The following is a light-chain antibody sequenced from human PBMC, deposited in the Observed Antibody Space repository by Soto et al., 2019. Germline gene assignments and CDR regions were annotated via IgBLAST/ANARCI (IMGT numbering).Light chain of an antibody. V-gene: IGLV2-8*01. CDR1: SSDVGAYNY. J-gene: IGLJ2*01. Sequence: QSALTQPPSASGSPGQSVTISCTGTSSDVGAYNYVSWFRQDPGKAPKLMIYEVSKRPSGVPDRFSGSKSGNTASLTVSGLQAEDEADYYRSSYAGSNNVVFGGGTKLTVL. CDR2: EVS. CDR3: SSYAGSNNVV.